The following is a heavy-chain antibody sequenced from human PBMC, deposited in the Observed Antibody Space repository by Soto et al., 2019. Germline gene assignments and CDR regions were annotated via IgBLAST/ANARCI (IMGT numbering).Heavy chain of an antibody. CDR3: ASHFRRDDFWSGYWEQTYNWFDP. CDR1: GFTFSSYA. J-gene: IGHJ5*02. CDR2: ISGSGGST. V-gene: IGHV3-23*01. D-gene: IGHD3-3*01. Sequence: GSLRLSCAASGFTFSSYAMSWVRQAPGKGLEWVSAISGSGGSTYYADSVKGRFTISRDNSKNTLYLQMNSLRAEDTAVYYCASHFRRDDFWSGYWEQTYNWFDPWGQGTLVTVSS.